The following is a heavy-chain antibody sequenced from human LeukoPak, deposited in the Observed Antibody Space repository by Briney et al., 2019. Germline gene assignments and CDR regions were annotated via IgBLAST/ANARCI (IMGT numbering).Heavy chain of an antibody. CDR2: ISSSSDV. J-gene: IGHJ4*02. CDR3: ARGIAVAAPDY. CDR1: GFTFSRFS. D-gene: IGHD6-19*01. Sequence: HGGSLRLSCAASGFTFSRFSMNWVRQAPGKGLEWVSSISSSSDVYYADSLKGRFTISRDNAENSLYLQMNSLRADDTAVYYCARGIAVAAPDYWGQGSLVTVSS. V-gene: IGHV3-21*01.